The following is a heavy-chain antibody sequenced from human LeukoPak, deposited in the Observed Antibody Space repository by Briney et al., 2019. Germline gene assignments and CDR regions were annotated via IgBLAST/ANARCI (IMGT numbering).Heavy chain of an antibody. D-gene: IGHD3-22*01. CDR2: ISSSSSTI. V-gene: IGHV3-48*01. Sequence: PGGSPRLSCAASGFTFSSYSMNWVRQAPGKGLEWVSYISSSSSTIYYADSVKGRFTISRDNAKNSLYLQMNSLRAEDTAVYYCARDRRINRPYYYDSSGYSSYFDYWGQGTLVTVSS. J-gene: IGHJ4*02. CDR1: GFTFSSYS. CDR3: ARDRRINRPYYYDSSGYSSYFDY.